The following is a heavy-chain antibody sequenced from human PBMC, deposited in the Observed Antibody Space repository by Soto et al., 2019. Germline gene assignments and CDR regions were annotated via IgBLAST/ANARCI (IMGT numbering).Heavy chain of an antibody. CDR1: GYTCTGYY. CDR3: ARGIAAVVAFDI. Sequence: ASVKVSCKASGYTCTGYYMHWVRQAPGQGLEWMGWINPNSGGTNYAKKFQGWVTMTRDTSISTAYMELSRLRFDDTAVYYCARGIAAVVAFDIWGQGTMVTVS. J-gene: IGHJ3*02. V-gene: IGHV1-2*04. D-gene: IGHD6-13*01. CDR2: INPNSGGT.